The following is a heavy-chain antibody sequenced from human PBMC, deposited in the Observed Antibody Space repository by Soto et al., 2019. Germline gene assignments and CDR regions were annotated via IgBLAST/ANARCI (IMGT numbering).Heavy chain of an antibody. Sequence: SETLSLTCAVYGGSFSGYYWSWIRQPPGKGLEWIGEINHSGSTNYNPSLKSRVTISVDTSKNQFSLKLSSVTAADTAVYYCARRQYYYYYYGMDVWGQGTTVTVSS. CDR2: INHSGST. J-gene: IGHJ6*02. V-gene: IGHV4-34*01. CDR1: GGSFSGYY. CDR3: ARRQYYYYYYGMDV.